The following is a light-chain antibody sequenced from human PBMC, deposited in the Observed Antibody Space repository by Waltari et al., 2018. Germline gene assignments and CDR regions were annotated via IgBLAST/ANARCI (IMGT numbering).Light chain of an antibody. CDR1: QGITTT. V-gene: IGKV1-13*02. CDR2: DAS. Sequence: AIQLTQSPSSLSASVGDRVTITCRASQGITTTLAWYQQKAGKPPKLLIYDASTLEIGVPSRFSGSGSGTDFTLTINSLQPEDVATYYCQQFNGYPVTLGQGTKIQIK. CDR3: QQFNGYPVT. J-gene: IGKJ2*01.